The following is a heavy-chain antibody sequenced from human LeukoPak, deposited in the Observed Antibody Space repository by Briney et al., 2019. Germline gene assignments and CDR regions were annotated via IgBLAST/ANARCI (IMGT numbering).Heavy chain of an antibody. CDR2: IYSGDSDT. Sequence: GESLKISCKGSGYSFTSPWIGWVRQMPGKGLEWMGIIYSGDSDTTYSPSFQGQVTISADKSISTAYLQWSSLKASDTAMYYCVKLGFDRSGNYSYFDYWGQGTLVTVSS. CDR1: GYSFTSPW. D-gene: IGHD3-22*01. V-gene: IGHV5-51*01. CDR3: VKLGFDRSGNYSYFDY. J-gene: IGHJ4*02.